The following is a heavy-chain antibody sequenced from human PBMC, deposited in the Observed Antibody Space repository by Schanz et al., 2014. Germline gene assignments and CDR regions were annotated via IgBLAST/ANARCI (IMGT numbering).Heavy chain of an antibody. CDR3: TTFNNRDAPYI. J-gene: IGHJ3*02. CDR2: IENNANGATT. Sequence: EVRLVESGGGLVEPGGSLRLSCSGSGFTFSEVYMSWVRQAPGKGLEWVGRIENNANGATTDYAAPVKGRFTVSRDDSRNTLYLQMNTLRTDDTALYYCTTFNNRDAPYIWGQGTMVSVSS. V-gene: IGHV3-15*04. CDR1: GFTFSEVY. D-gene: IGHD1-20*01.